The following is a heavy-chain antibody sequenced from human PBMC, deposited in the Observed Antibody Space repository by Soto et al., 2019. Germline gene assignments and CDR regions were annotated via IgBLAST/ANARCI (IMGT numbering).Heavy chain of an antibody. Sequence: GGSLRLSCAASGFTFSSYCMHWVRQAPGKGLVWVSRINSDGSSTSYADSVKGRFTISRDNAKNTLYLQMNSLKTEDTAVYYCTTLTMILVHLDYWGPGTLVTVSS. CDR3: TTLTMILVHLDY. J-gene: IGHJ4*02. CDR1: GFTFSSYC. V-gene: IGHV3-74*01. D-gene: IGHD3-22*01. CDR2: INSDGSST.